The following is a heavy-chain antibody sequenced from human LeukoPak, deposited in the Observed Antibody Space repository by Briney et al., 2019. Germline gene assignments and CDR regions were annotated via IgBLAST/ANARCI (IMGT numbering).Heavy chain of an antibody. V-gene: IGHV1-69*06. Sequence: ASVKVSCKASGGTFSSYAISWVRQAPGQGLEWMGGIIPIFGTANYAQKFQGRVSMTADTSTSTAYMELRSLRSDDTAVYYCARSGRGTYYYFDLWGQGTLVTVSS. CDR1: GGTFSSYA. CDR2: IIPIFGTA. CDR3: ARSGRGTYYYFDL. J-gene: IGHJ4*02. D-gene: IGHD1-26*01.